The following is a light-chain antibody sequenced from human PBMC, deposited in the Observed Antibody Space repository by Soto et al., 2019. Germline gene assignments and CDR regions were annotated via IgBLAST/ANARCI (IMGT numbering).Light chain of an antibody. V-gene: IGLV2-23*01. J-gene: IGLJ1*01. CDR3: CSYAGSSVYV. CDR2: EGS. Sequence: QSALTQPASVSGSPGQSITISCTGTSSDVGSYNLVSWYQQHPGKAPKLMIYEGSKRPSGVSNRFSGSKSGNTASLTISGLQAEDEADYCCCSYAGSSVYVFGTGTKLTVL. CDR1: SSDVGSYNL.